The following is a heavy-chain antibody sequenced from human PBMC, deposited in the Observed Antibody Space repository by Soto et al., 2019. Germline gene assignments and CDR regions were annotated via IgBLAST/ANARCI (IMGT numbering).Heavy chain of an antibody. CDR2: INAGNGNT. V-gene: IGHV1-3*01. Sequence: QVQLVQSGAEVKKPGASVKVSCKASGYTFTSYAMHWVRQAPGQRLEWMGWINAGNGNTKYSQKFQGRVTITRGTSASPAYMELRSLRSEDTAVYYCAREGCSSTSCHPDYYYYYYMDVWGKGTTVTVSS. CDR1: GYTFTSYA. CDR3: AREGCSSTSCHPDYYYYYYMDV. D-gene: IGHD2-2*01. J-gene: IGHJ6*03.